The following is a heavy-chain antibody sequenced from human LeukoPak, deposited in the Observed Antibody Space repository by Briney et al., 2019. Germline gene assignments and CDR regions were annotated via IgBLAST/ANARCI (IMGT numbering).Heavy chain of an antibody. CDR2: ISYDGSNK. Sequence: GGSLRLSCAASGFTFSSYGMHWVRQAPGKGLEWVAVISYDGSNKYYADSVKGRFTISRDNSKNTLYLQMNSLRAEDTAVYYCAKVPRSAAAGYYMDVWGKGTTVTVSS. CDR3: AKVPRSAAAGYYMDV. V-gene: IGHV3-30*18. J-gene: IGHJ6*03. CDR1: GFTFSSYG. D-gene: IGHD6-13*01.